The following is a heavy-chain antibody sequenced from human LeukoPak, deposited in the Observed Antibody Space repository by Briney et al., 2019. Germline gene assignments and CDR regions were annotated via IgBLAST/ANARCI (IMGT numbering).Heavy chain of an antibody. CDR3: AKDLQDIVVVPAAMGLGY. J-gene: IGHJ4*02. CDR2: IRYDGSNK. V-gene: IGHV3-30*02. D-gene: IGHD2-2*01. Sequence: PGGSLRLSCAASGFTFSSYGMHWVRQAPGKGLEWVAFIRYDGSNKYYADSVKGRFTISRDNSKNTLYLQMNSLRAEDTAVYYCAKDLQDIVVVPAAMGLGYWGQGTLVTVSS. CDR1: GFTFSSYG.